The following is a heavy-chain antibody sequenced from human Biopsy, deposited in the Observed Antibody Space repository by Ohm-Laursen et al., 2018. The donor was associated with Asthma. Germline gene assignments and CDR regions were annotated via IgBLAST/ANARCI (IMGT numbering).Heavy chain of an antibody. CDR1: GGYLTGHY. V-gene: IGHV4-34*01. CDR2: IDQSGYT. J-gene: IGHJ5*02. D-gene: IGHD1-20*01. Sequence: SQTLSLTCTVYGGYLTGHYWNWIRQPPGKGLEWIGEIDQSGYTNYNPSLKSRVTISADPSKNQFHLNLSSRTAADTAVYFCARAAITGIRGWFDPWGQGTQVTVSS. CDR3: ARAAITGIRGWFDP.